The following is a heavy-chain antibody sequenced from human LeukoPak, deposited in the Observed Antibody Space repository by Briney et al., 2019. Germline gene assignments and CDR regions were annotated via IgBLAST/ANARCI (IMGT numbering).Heavy chain of an antibody. CDR3: ARDGCGGSCFHYYYYYMDV. Sequence: SETLSLTCTVSSGSISSSNYYWSWIRQPAGGGLEWIGRISTIGITNYNPSLISRVTISIDTSKNQFSLKLSSVTAADTAVYYCARDGCGGSCFHYYYYYMDVWGKGTTVTISS. CDR1: SGSISSSNYY. J-gene: IGHJ6*03. V-gene: IGHV4-61*02. CDR2: ISTIGIT. D-gene: IGHD2-15*01.